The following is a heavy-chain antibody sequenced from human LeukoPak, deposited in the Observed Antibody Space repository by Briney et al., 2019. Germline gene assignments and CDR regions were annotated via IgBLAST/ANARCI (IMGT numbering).Heavy chain of an antibody. V-gene: IGHV3-23*01. D-gene: IGHD6-6*01. Sequence: GGSLRLSCAASGFTFSSYAMSWVRQAPGKGLEWVSAISGSGDSTYYTDSVKGRFTISRDNSKNTLYLQMNSLSAEDTGVYYCAKTTSIASRRGTKFDYWGQGTLVTVSS. CDR2: ISGSGDST. CDR1: GFTFSSYA. J-gene: IGHJ4*02. CDR3: AKTTSIASRRGTKFDY.